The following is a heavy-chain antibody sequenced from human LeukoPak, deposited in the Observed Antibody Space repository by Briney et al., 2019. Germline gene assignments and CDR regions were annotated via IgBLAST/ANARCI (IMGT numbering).Heavy chain of an antibody. D-gene: IGHD2-2*01. J-gene: IGHJ1*01. CDR3: ARDQCSTTSCKYFQH. Sequence: GGSLRLSCAASGFTFSAYPMHWVRQAPGKGLEYLAGISNDGGSTYHANSVKGRFTISRDNSKNTLYLQMGSLRAEDMAVYYCARDQCSTTSCKYFQHWGQGTLVTVSS. CDR1: GFTFSAYP. CDR2: ISNDGGST. V-gene: IGHV3-64*01.